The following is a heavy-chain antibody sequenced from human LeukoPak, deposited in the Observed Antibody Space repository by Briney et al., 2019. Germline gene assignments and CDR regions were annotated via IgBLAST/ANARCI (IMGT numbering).Heavy chain of an antibody. CDR3: ARGSATIFGRGGGGDY. D-gene: IGHD3-3*01. CDR1: ENIFATYW. Sequence: GESLKISCKTSENIFATYWIGWVRQMPGKGLEWMGIIYPGDSNTRKRPSFEGQVTISVDKSISTAYLQWSSLKTSDTAMYYCARGSATIFGRGGGGDYWGQGTLVTVSS. V-gene: IGHV5-51*01. J-gene: IGHJ4*02. CDR2: IYPGDSNT.